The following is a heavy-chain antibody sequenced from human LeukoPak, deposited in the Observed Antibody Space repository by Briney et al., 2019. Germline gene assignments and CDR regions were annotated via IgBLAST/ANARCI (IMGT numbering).Heavy chain of an antibody. CDR3: ARESSIAAAAYDY. Sequence: ASVKVSCKASGYTFTSYYMHWVRQAPGQGLEWMGWINPNSGGTNYAQKFQGRVTMTRDTSISTAYMELSRLRSDDTAVYYCARESSIAAAAYDYWGQGTLVTVSS. J-gene: IGHJ4*02. D-gene: IGHD6-13*01. V-gene: IGHV1-2*02. CDR2: INPNSGGT. CDR1: GYTFTSYY.